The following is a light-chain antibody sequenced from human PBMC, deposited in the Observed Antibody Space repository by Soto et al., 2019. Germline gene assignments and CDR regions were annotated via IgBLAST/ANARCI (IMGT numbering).Light chain of an antibody. J-gene: IGLJ3*02. CDR2: EVT. CDR1: SSDIGVYDY. Sequence: QSVLTQPPSASGSPGQSVTISCTGTSSDIGVYDYVSWYQQHPGKAPKLMIHEVTKRPSGVPDRFSGSKSGNTASLTVSGLQAEDEADYYCSSFAGSNIWVFGGGTKLTVL. CDR3: SSFAGSNIWV. V-gene: IGLV2-8*01.